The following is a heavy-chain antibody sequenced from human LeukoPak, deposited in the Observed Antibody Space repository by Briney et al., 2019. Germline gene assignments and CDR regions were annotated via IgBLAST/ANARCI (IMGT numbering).Heavy chain of an antibody. Sequence: GGSLRLSCAASGFTFSSYGMHWVRQAPGKGLEWVAVISYDGSTKYYADSVKGRFTISRDNSKNMLYLQMNSLRPEDTAVYYCAKSPSQATVTTVYRFWGQGTLVTVYS. CDR2: ISYDGSTK. J-gene: IGHJ4*02. V-gene: IGHV3-30*18. CDR1: GFTFSSYG. CDR3: AKSPSQATVTTVYRF. D-gene: IGHD4-11*01.